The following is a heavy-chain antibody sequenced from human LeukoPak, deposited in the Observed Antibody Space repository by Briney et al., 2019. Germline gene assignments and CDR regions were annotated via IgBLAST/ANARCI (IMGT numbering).Heavy chain of an antibody. Sequence: PGGSLRLSCAASGFTFSSYAMHWVRQAPGKGLEWVAVISYDGSNKYYADSVKGRFTISRDNSKNTLYLQMNSLRAEDTAVYYCARSSGSGWKDNWFDPWGQGTLVTVSS. CDR3: ARSSGSGWKDNWFDP. CDR1: GFTFSSYA. D-gene: IGHD6-19*01. V-gene: IGHV3-30-3*01. J-gene: IGHJ5*02. CDR2: ISYDGSNK.